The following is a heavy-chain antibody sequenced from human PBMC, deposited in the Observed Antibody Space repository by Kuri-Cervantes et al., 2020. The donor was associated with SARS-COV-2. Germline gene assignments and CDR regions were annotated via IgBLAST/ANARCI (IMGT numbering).Heavy chain of an antibody. Sequence: ASVKVSCKPSWDTFTTYEISWVRQAPGQGLEWLGWISTFSGNTKYEQKFQGRVAMTTDTSTNTAYMELRSLRSDDTAVYYCARDYHGRSGYYPVRSLDYWGQGTQVTVSS. V-gene: IGHV1-18*01. CDR1: WDTFTTYE. J-gene: IGHJ4*02. D-gene: IGHD3-22*01. CDR3: ARDYHGRSGYYPVRSLDY. CDR2: ISTFSGNT.